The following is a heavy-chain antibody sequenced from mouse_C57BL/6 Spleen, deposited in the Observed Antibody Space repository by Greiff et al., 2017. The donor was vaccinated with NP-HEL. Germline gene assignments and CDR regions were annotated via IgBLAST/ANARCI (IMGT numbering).Heavy chain of an antibody. CDR2: IYPGDGDT. Sequence: VKLMESGAELVKPGASVKISCKASGYAFSSYWMNWVKQRPGKGLEWIGQIYPGDGDTNYNGKFKGKATLTADKSSSTAYMQLSSLTSEDSAVYFCARLSGPWFAYWGQGTLVTVSA. CDR3: ARLSGPWFAY. V-gene: IGHV1-80*01. CDR1: GYAFSSYW. J-gene: IGHJ3*01.